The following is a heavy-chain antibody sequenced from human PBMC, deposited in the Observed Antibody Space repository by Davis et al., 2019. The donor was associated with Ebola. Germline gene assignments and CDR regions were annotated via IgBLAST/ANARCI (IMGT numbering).Heavy chain of an antibody. Sequence: CAASGFTFSSYWMSWVRQAPGKGLEWVANIKQDGSEKYYVDSVKGRFTISRDNAKNSLYLQMNSLRAEDTAVYYCARQELQYYYDSSGSYYYGMDVWGQGTTVTVSS. J-gene: IGHJ6*02. CDR1: GFTFSSYW. V-gene: IGHV3-7*01. CDR3: ARQELQYYYDSSGSYYYGMDV. D-gene: IGHD3-22*01. CDR2: IKQDGSEK.